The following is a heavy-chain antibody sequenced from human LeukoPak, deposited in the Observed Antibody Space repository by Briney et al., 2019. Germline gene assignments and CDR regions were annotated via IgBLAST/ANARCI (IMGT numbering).Heavy chain of an antibody. Sequence: TGGSLRLSCAASGFTFVSYWMHWVRQAPGKGLVWVSRINGYGSSTDFADSVKGRFTISRDNSKNTLYLQVNSLRVEDTAVYYCAKDREMNYYDSSGYCDYWGQGTLVTVSS. CDR3: AKDREMNYYDSSGYCDY. CDR2: INGYGSST. J-gene: IGHJ4*02. V-gene: IGHV3-74*01. CDR1: GFTFVSYW. D-gene: IGHD3-22*01.